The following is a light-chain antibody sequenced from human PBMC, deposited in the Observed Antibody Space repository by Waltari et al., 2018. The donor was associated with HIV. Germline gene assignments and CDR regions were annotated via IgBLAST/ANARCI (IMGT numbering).Light chain of an antibody. CDR1: SSDAGGYYS. Sequence: QSALTQPRSVSGSPGQSVTISCTGTSSDAGGYYSVSWYLQHPGKVPKLIIYEVIKRPSGVPDRFSGSKSGNTASLTISGLQTEDEADYFCCSYAGTYTYVLFGGGTKLTVL. V-gene: IGLV2-11*01. CDR2: EVI. J-gene: IGLJ3*02. CDR3: CSYAGTYTYVL.